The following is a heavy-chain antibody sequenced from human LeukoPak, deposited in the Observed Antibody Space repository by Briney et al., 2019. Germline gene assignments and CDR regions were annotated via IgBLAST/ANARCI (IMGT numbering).Heavy chain of an antibody. V-gene: IGHV1-18*01. CDR1: GYTFTSYG. Sequence: ASVKVSCKASGYTFTSYGISWVRQAPGQGLEWTGWISAYNGNTNYAQKLQGRVTMTTDTSTSTAYMELRSLRSDDTAVYCCARGWASGWYAPYPQGYWGQGTLVTVSS. D-gene: IGHD6-19*01. CDR2: ISAYNGNT. CDR3: ARGWASGWYAPYPQGY. J-gene: IGHJ4*02.